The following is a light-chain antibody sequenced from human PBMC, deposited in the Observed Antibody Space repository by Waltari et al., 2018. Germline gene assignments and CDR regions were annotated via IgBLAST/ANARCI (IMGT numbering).Light chain of an antibody. CDR1: QSLLYSSNNKNY. CDR3: QQYFSSAFT. V-gene: IGKV4-1*01. J-gene: IGKJ5*01. CDR2: WAS. Sequence: DIVMTLSPDSLAVSLGERATINCKSSQSLLYSSNNKNYLAWYQQKPGQPPKLLIDWASTRQFGVPDRFSGSGSGTDFTLTISSLQAEDVAVYYCQQYFSSAFTFGQGTRLEI.